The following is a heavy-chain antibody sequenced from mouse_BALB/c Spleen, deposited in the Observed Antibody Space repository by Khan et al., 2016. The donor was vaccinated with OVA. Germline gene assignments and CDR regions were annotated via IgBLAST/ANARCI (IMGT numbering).Heavy chain of an antibody. CDR1: GYTFTTYW. CDR3: ARDRIDY. Sequence: QVQLQQSGAELAKPGASVKMSCKASGYTFTTYWMHWVKQRPGQGLEWIGYINPTSGYTDYNQKFKDTATLTADKSSSTAHMQLSSLTSDDSAVYYCARDRIDYWGQGTTLTVSS. J-gene: IGHJ2*01. V-gene: IGHV1-7*01. CDR2: INPTSGYT.